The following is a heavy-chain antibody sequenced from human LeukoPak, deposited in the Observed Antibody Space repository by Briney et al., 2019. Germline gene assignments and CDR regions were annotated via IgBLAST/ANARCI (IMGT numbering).Heavy chain of an antibody. Sequence: SETLSLTCTVSGGSFSSSSYYWAWIRQPPGKGLEWIGRINYSGNTYYNPSLVRRVTMSVDTSKNQFSLRLSSVTAADTAVYYCARITDRTIFGEIMHGFDVWGQGTPVTVSS. V-gene: IGHV4-39*01. D-gene: IGHD3-3*01. J-gene: IGHJ3*01. CDR3: ARITDRTIFGEIMHGFDV. CDR1: GGSFSSSSYY. CDR2: INYSGNT.